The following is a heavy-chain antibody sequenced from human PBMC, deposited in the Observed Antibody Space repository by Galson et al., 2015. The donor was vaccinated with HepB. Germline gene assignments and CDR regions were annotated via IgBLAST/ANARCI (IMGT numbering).Heavy chain of an antibody. CDR2: INPNSGGT. Sequence: SVKVSCKASGYSFSDYYIHWVRQAPGQGLEWMGWINPNSGGTSYAQNFQGRVTMTRDTSISTAFMELSRLRSDDTAVYYCAKGTVITPYWGQGTLVTVSS. CDR3: AKGTVITPY. CDR1: GYSFSDYY. V-gene: IGHV1-2*02. J-gene: IGHJ4*02. D-gene: IGHD4-23*01.